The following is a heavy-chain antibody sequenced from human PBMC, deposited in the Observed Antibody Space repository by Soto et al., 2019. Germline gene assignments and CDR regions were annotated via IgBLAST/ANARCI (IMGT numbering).Heavy chain of an antibody. CDR3: AKGGQLLEPQGIFDS. J-gene: IGHJ4*02. CDR2: ISGSGGST. CDR1: GFTFSSYA. Sequence: PGGSLRLSCAASGFTFSSYAMSWVRQAPGKGLEWVSTISGSGGSTYYADSVKGRFTISRDNSKNTLYLQMNSLRAEDTAVYSCAKGGQLLEPQGIFDSWGQGTLVTVSS. V-gene: IGHV3-23*01. D-gene: IGHD1-1*01.